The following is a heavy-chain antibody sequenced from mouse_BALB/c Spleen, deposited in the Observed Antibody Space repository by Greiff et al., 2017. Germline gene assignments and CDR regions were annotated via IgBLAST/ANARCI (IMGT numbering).Heavy chain of an antibody. CDR2: IYPYNGGT. CDR1: GYTFTDYN. CDR3: ARGAYYGNLYYAMDY. D-gene: IGHD2-10*01. Sequence: VQLQQSGPELVKPGASVKISCKASGYTFTDYNMHWVKQSHGKSLEWIGYIYPYNGGTGYNQKFKSKATLTVDNSSSTAYMELRSLTSEDSAVYYCARGAYYGNLYYAMDYWGQGTSVTVSS. J-gene: IGHJ4*01. V-gene: IGHV1S29*02.